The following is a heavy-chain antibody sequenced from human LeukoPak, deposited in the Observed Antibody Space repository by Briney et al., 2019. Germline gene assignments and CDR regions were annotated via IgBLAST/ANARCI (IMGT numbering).Heavy chain of an antibody. CDR3: AGEWYYYDSSGYYPLGY. Sequence: PGGSLRLSCAGSGFTFSSYSMNWVRQAPGKGLEWVSSISSSSRHRYYVDSVKGRFTISRDDAKNSLYLQMNSLRAEDTAVYYCAGEWYYYDSSGYYPLGYWGQGTLVTVSS. V-gene: IGHV3-21*01. J-gene: IGHJ4*02. D-gene: IGHD3-22*01. CDR2: ISSSSRHR. CDR1: GFTFSSYS.